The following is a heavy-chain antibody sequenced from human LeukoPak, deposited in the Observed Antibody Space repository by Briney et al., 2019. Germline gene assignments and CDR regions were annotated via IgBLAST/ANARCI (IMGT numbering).Heavy chain of an antibody. V-gene: IGHV4-59*01. Sequence: PSETLSLTCTVAGGSSRNYYWSCIRHPPGRGMEWIGFIHYTGSTNYNPSLKSQVTIALDTSKNKFSLKLTSVTAADTAVYYCARVEGYSSTWSPFDIWGQGTMVTVSS. D-gene: IGHD6-13*01. CDR1: GGSSRNYY. CDR2: IHYTGST. CDR3: ARVEGYSSTWSPFDI. J-gene: IGHJ3*02.